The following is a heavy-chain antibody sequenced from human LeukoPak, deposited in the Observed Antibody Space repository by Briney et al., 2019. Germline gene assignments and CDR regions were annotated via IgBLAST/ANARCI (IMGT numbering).Heavy chain of an antibody. CDR2: ISGSGVNT. Sequence: GGSLRLSCAASGFTFSNYAMNWVRQAPGKGLEWVSTISGSGVNTYYADSVKGRFTISRDNSKNTLFLQINSLRAEDTAVYFCARRPDTVVEVDSWGQGTLVTVSS. CDR1: GFTFSNYA. CDR3: ARRPDTVVEVDS. V-gene: IGHV3-23*01. D-gene: IGHD5-18*01. J-gene: IGHJ4*02.